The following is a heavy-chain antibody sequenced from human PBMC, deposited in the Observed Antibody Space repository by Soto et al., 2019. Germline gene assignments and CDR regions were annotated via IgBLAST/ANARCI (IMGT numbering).Heavy chain of an antibody. J-gene: IGHJ6*02. CDR3: ARGFLAAAVPYYYYGMDV. D-gene: IGHD6-13*01. CDR1: GGSFSGYY. CDR2: INHSGST. V-gene: IGHV4-34*01. Sequence: PSETLSLTCAVYGGSFSGYYWSWIRRPPGKGLEWIGEINHSGSTNYNPSLKSRVTISVDTSKNQFSLKLSSVTAADTAVYYCARGFLAAAVPYYYYGMDVRGQGTTVTVSS.